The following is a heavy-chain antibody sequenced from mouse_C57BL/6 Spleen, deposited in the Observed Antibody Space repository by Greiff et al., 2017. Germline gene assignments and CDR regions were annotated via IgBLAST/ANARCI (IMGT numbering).Heavy chain of an antibody. D-gene: IGHD1-1*01. CDR2: ISYSGST. Sequence: VQLQQSGPGMVKPSQSLSLTCTVTGYSITSGYDWHWIRHFPGNKLEWMGHISYSGSTNDNPLLKSRISITHDTSKNHFFLKLNAVTTEDTATYFCARLYNYGSSRYFDVWGTGTTVTVTS. J-gene: IGHJ1*03. CDR3: ARLYNYGSSRYFDV. CDR1: GYSITSGYD. V-gene: IGHV3-1*01.